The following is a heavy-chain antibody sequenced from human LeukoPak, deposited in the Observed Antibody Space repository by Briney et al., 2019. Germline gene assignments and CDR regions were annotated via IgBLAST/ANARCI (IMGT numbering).Heavy chain of an antibody. J-gene: IGHJ6*03. CDR1: GGSISSYY. CDR2: IYTSGST. CDR3: ARVVDTGHYYYYMDV. V-gene: IGHV4-4*07. D-gene: IGHD5-18*01. Sequence: SETLSLTCTVSGGSISSYYWSWIRQPAGEGLEWIGRIYTSGSTDYNPSLKSRVTMSVDTSKNQFSLKLSSVTAADTAVYYCARVVDTGHYYYYMDVWGKGTTVTVSS.